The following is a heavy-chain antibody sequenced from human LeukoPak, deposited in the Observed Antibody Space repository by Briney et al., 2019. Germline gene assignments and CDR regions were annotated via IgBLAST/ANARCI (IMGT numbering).Heavy chain of an antibody. Sequence: PSETLSLTCTVSGGSINSSSYYWGWIRHRPGKGLEWIGSIYYSGSTYYNPSLKSRVTISVDTSKNQFSLKLSSVTAADTAVYYCARPGMMDIDMGNFHYWGQGALVTVSS. D-gene: IGHD5-18*01. CDR2: IYYSGST. CDR3: ARPGMMDIDMGNFHY. J-gene: IGHJ4*02. V-gene: IGHV4-39*01. CDR1: GGSINSSSYY.